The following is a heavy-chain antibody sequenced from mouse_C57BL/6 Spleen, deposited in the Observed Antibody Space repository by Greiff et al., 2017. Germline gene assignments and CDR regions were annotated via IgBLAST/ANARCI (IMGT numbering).Heavy chain of an antibody. CDR3: ARGYYGSSYDYAMDY. D-gene: IGHD1-1*01. V-gene: IGHV1-59*01. Sequence: LQQPGAELVRPGTSVKLSCKASGYTFTSYWMHWVKQRPGQGLEWIGVIDPSDSYTNYNQKFKGKATLTVDTSSSTAYMQLSSLTSEDSAVYYCARGYYGSSYDYAMDYWGQGTSVTVSS. CDR2: IDPSDSYT. J-gene: IGHJ4*01. CDR1: GYTFTSYW.